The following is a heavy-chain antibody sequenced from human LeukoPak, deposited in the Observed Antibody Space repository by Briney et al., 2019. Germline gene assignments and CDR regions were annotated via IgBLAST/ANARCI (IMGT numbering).Heavy chain of an antibody. D-gene: IGHD6-13*01. CDR2: IYYSGST. Sequence: SETLSLTCTVSGGSISGYYWSWIRQPPGKGLEWIGYIYYSGSTNYNPSLKSRVTISVDTSKNQFSLKLSSVTAADTAVYYCARLGTIIAAAGNGWFDPWGQGTLVTVSS. CDR1: GGSISGYY. CDR3: ARLGTIIAAAGNGWFDP. V-gene: IGHV4-59*01. J-gene: IGHJ5*02.